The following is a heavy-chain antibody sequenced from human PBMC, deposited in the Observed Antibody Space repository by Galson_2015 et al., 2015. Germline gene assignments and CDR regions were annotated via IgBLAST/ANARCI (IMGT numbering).Heavy chain of an antibody. V-gene: IGHV3-23*01. CDR1: GFTFSNYD. CDR2: ISSSGGST. J-gene: IGHJ5*02. CDR3: AKGGSGWGGGWFDP. D-gene: IGHD6-19*01. Sequence: LRLSCAASGFTFSNYDMTWVRQAPGKGLEWVSAISSSGGSTYYADSVKGRFTISRDNSKNTLYLQMNSLTDEDTAVYHCAKGGSGWGGGWFDPWGQGTLVTVSS.